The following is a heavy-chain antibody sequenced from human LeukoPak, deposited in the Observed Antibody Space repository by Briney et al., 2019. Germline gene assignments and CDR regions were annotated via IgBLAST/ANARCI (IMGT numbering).Heavy chain of an antibody. CDR1: GFTFSSYA. D-gene: IGHD3-10*01. V-gene: IGHV3-30-3*01. CDR2: ISYDGSNK. CDR3: ARDLWFGELFHIDY. J-gene: IGHJ4*02. Sequence: GGSLRLSCAASGFTFSSYAMHWVRQAPGKGLEWVAVISYDGSNKYYADSVKGRFTISRDNSKSTLYLQMNSLRAEDTAVYYCARDLWFGELFHIDYWGQGTLVTVSS.